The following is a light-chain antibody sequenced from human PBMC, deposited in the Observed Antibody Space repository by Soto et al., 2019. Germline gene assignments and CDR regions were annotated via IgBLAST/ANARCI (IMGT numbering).Light chain of an antibody. CDR2: AAS. Sequence: DIQMTQSPSSLSASVGDRVTITCRASQSISTYLNWYQQKPGKAPKLLIYAASSLQSGVPSRFSGSGSGTDFTLTISSLQPDDFATYYCQKSYRNPPITFGQGTRLEIK. CDR3: QKSYRNPPIT. J-gene: IGKJ5*01. V-gene: IGKV1-39*01. CDR1: QSISTY.